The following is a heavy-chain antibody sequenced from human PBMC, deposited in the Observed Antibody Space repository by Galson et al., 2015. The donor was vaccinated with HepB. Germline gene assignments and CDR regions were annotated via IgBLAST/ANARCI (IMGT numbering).Heavy chain of an antibody. J-gene: IGHJ6*02. CDR1: GFTFSSYS. Sequence: SLRLPCAASGFTFSSYSMNWVRQAPGKGLEGVSSISSSSSYIYYADSVKGRFTIYRDNAKNSLYLQMNSRRDEDTAVYYCARDVWDIVVVPAARAGDYYYYGMDVWGQGTTVTVSS. CDR2: ISSSSSYI. CDR3: ARDVWDIVVVPAARAGDYYYYGMDV. D-gene: IGHD2-2*01. V-gene: IGHV3-21*01.